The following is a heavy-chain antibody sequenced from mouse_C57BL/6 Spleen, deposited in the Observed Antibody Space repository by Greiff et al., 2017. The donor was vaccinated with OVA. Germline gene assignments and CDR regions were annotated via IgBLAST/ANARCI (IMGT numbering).Heavy chain of an antibody. CDR1: GYTFTSYW. CDR3: AREKTAQATNFFDY. V-gene: IGHV1-50*01. CDR2: IDPSDSYT. Sequence: QVQLQQPGAELVKPGASVKLSCKASGYTFTSYWMQWVKQRPGQGLEWIGEIDPSDSYTNYNQKFKGKATLTVDTSSSTAYMQLSSLTSEDSAVYYCAREKTAQATNFFDYWGQGTTLTVSS. J-gene: IGHJ2*01. D-gene: IGHD3-2*02.